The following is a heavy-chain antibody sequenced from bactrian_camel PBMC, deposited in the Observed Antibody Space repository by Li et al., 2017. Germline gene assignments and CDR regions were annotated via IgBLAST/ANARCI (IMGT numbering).Heavy chain of an antibody. V-gene: IGHV3S40*01. CDR1: GFTFSTYY. J-gene: IGHJ4*01. CDR3: AQETGYRIFEY. D-gene: IGHD5*01. Sequence: VQLVESGGGLVQPGGSLRLSCAASGFTFSTYYMSWVRQAPGKGLEWVSSIYSGGGGTYSADSVKGRFTISRDNAKNTLLLQLNSLKTEDTAMYYCAQETGYRIFEYWGRGTQVTVS. CDR2: IYSGGGGT.